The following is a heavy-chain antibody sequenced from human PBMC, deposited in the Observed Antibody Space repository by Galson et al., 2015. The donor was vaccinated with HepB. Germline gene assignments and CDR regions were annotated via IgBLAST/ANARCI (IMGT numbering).Heavy chain of an antibody. Sequence: PSLVKPTQTLTLTCTFSGFSLITDGMCVSWLRQPPGKALEWLARIDWDDDKYYRDSLKTRLTISKDTSKNLVVLTMTNMDPVDTATYFCARGSRYGGNPNDGFDFWGQGTVVTVSS. D-gene: IGHD4-23*01. CDR3: ARGSRYGGNPNDGFDF. CDR1: GFSLITDGMC. J-gene: IGHJ3*01. V-gene: IGHV2-70*11. CDR2: IDWDDDK.